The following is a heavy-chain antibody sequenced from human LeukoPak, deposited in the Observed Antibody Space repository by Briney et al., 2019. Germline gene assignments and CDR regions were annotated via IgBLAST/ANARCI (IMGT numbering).Heavy chain of an antibody. CDR3: ARGWSGDYEHLDY. V-gene: IGHV3-21*01. CDR1: GFTFSSYS. Sequence: GGSLRLSCAASGFTFSSYSMNWVRQAPGKGLEWVSSISSSSSYIYYADSVKGRFTISRDNAKNSLYLQMNSLRAEDTAVYYCARGWSGDYEHLDYWGQGTLVTVSS. J-gene: IGHJ4*02. CDR2: ISSSSSYI. D-gene: IGHD4-17*01.